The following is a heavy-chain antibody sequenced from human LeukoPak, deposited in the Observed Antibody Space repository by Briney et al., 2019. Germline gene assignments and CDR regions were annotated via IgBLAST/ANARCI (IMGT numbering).Heavy chain of an antibody. CDR3: ARGYCSGGSCYGLFDP. D-gene: IGHD2-15*01. V-gene: IGHV4-34*01. CDR2: INHSGST. J-gene: IGHJ5*02. Sequence: SETLSLTCAVYGGSFSGYYWSWIRQPPGKGLEWIGEINHSGSTNYNPSLKSRVTISVDTSKNQFSLKMSSVTAADTAVYYCARGYCSGGSCYGLFDPWGQGTLVTVSS. CDR1: GGSFSGYY.